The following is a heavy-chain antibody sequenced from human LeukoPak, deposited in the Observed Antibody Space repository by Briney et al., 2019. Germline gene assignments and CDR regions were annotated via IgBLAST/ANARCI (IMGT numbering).Heavy chain of an antibody. V-gene: IGHV3-7*01. CDR1: GFTFSSYW. CDR2: IKQDGSEK. CDR3: AREGRSSSWYYFDY. Sequence: PGGSLRLSCAASGFTFSSYWMSWVRQAPGKGLEWVANIKQDGSEKYYVDSVKGRFTISRDNSKNTLYLQMNSLRAEDTAVYYCAREGRSSSWYYFDYWGQGTLVTVSS. D-gene: IGHD6-13*01. J-gene: IGHJ4*02.